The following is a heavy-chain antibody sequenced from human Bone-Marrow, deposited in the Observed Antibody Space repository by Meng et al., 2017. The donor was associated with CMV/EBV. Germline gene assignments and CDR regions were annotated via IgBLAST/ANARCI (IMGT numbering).Heavy chain of an antibody. CDR2: MNPNRGNK. CDR1: GYTFSYYD. V-gene: IGHV1-8*01. J-gene: IGHJ6*02. D-gene: IGHD2/OR15-2a*01. Sequence: ASVKVSCKASGYTFSYYDIIWVRQASGQGLEWVGWMNPNRGNKAYAQKFQGRVTMTRDNATSIAYMELSSLRSGDTAVYYCARGQVQCSTINCHDYRFSGMDVWGQGTTVTVS. CDR3: ARGQVQCSTINCHDYRFSGMDV.